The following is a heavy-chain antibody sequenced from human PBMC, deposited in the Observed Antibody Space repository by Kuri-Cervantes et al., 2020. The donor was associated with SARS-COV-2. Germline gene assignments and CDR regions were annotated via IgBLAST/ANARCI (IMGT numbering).Heavy chain of an antibody. D-gene: IGHD6-13*01. CDR2: INSDGSST. CDR3: ARAYSSSYVLYFDY. V-gene: IGHV3-74*01. J-gene: IGHJ4*02. CDR1: GFTFSSYW. Sequence: GESLKISCAASGFTFSSYWMHWVRQAPGKGLVWVSRINSDGSSTSYADSVKGRFTISRDNAKNTLYLQMNSLRAEDTAVYYCARAYSSSYVLYFDYWGQGTLVTDSS.